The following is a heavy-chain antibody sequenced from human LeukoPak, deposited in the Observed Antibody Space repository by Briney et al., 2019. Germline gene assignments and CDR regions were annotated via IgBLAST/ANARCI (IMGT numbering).Heavy chain of an antibody. Sequence: PGGSLRLSCAASGFTVSSNYMSWVRQAPGKGLEWVSVIYSGGSTYYADSVKGRFTISRDNYKNTLYLQMNSLRAEDTAVYYCAREGFRTSSGRLIDYWGQGTLVTVSS. D-gene: IGHD6-19*01. CDR2: IYSGGST. J-gene: IGHJ4*02. CDR1: GFTVSSNY. V-gene: IGHV3-66*01. CDR3: AREGFRTSSGRLIDY.